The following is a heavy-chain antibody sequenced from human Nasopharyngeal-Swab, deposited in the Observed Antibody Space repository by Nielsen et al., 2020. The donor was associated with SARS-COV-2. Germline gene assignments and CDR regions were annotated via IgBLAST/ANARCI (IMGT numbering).Heavy chain of an antibody. CDR2: ISGSGGST. D-gene: IGHD6-13*01. J-gene: IGHJ6*02. V-gene: IGHV3-23*01. CDR1: GFTFSSYA. Sequence: GESLKISCAASGFTFSSYAMSWVRQAPGKGLEWVSAISGSGGSTYYADSVKGRFTISRDNSKNTLYLQMNSLRAEDTAVYYCAKSIAAAGTGYYYYGMDVWGQGTTVTVSS. CDR3: AKSIAAAGTGYYYYGMDV.